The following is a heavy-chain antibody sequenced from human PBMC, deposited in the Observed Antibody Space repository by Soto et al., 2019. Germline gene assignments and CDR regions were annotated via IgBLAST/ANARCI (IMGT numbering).Heavy chain of an antibody. D-gene: IGHD7-27*01. V-gene: IGHV4-61*03. CDR2: ISYTGRT. CDR3: AREWGLLPYYVMNV. J-gene: IGHJ6*02. Sequence: SETLSLTCIVSGDSITSGSYYWTWLRQPPGKGLEWIGYISYTGRTKYNPSLQSRVTISVDTSKNDFSLNLSSVTAADTAVYFCAREWGLLPYYVMNVWGHGTAVTVSS. CDR1: GDSITSGSYY.